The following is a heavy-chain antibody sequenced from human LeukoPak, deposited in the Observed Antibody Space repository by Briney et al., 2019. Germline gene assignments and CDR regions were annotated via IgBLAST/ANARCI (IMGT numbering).Heavy chain of an antibody. CDR2: IYPGDSDT. V-gene: IGHV5-51*01. CDR3: ARHQSPRYYYYYMDV. CDR1: GYSFTSYW. J-gene: IGHJ6*03. Sequence: GESLKISCKGSGYSFTSYWIGWVRQMPGKGLEWMGIIYPGDSDTRYSPSFQGQVTISADKSISTAYLQWSSLKASDTAMYYCARHQSPRYYYYYMDVWGKGTTVTVSS.